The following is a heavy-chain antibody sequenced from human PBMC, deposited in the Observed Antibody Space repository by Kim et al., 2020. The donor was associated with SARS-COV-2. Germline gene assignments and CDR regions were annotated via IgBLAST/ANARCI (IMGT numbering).Heavy chain of an antibody. V-gene: IGHV3-11*04. Sequence: VKGRFTISRDNAKNSLYLQMNSLRAEDTAVYYCARDGRSVTNYYYYGMDVWGQGTTVAVSS. D-gene: IGHD4-4*01. CDR3: ARDGRSVTNYYYYGMDV. J-gene: IGHJ6*02.